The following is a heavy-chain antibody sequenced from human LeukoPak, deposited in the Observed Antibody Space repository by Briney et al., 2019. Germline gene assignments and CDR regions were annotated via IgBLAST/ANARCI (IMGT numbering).Heavy chain of an antibody. Sequence: GGSLRLSCAASDFTFSNYAMSWVRQAPGKGLEWVGRIKSKTDGGTTDYAAPVKGRFTISRDDSKNTLYLQMNSLKTEDTAVYYCTTRYYDFWSGLGYWGQGTLVTVSS. J-gene: IGHJ4*02. CDR1: DFTFSNYA. V-gene: IGHV3-15*01. CDR3: TTRYYDFWSGLGY. D-gene: IGHD3-3*01. CDR2: IKSKTDGGTT.